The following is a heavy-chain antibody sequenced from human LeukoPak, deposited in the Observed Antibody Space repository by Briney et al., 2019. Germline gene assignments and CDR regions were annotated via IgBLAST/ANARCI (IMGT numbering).Heavy chain of an antibody. CDR2: IYYSGST. D-gene: IGHD3-10*01. V-gene: IGHV4-59*01. Sequence: SETLSLTCTVSGGSISSYYWSWIRQPPGKGLEWVGYIYYSGSTNYNPSPKSRVTISVDTSKNQFSLKLSSVTAADTAVYYCARNYYGSGSYFGYWGQGTLVTVSS. J-gene: IGHJ4*02. CDR3: ARNYYGSGSYFGY. CDR1: GGSISSYY.